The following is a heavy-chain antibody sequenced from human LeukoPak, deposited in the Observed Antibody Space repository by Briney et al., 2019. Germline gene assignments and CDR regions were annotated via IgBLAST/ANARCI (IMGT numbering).Heavy chain of an antibody. D-gene: IGHD2-2*01. CDR2: ISAYNGNT. Sequence: ASVKVSCKASGYTFTSYGISWVRQAPGQGLEWMGWISAYNGNTNYAQKLQGRVTMTTGTSTSTAYMELRSLRSDDTAVYYCARVGPYCSSTSCFRMDVWGQGTTVTVSS. V-gene: IGHV1-18*01. CDR1: GYTFTSYG. J-gene: IGHJ6*02. CDR3: ARVGPYCSSTSCFRMDV.